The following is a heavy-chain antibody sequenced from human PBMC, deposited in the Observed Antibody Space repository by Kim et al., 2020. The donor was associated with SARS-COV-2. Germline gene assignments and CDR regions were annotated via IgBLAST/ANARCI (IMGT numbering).Heavy chain of an antibody. CDR3: ERDRWFGETLNQYYYYYGMDV. J-gene: IGHJ6*02. V-gene: IGHV3-33*05. Sequence: GGSLRLSCAASGFSFSTYGMHWVRQAPGKGLEWVAVISYDGRNKYYTDSVKGRFTISRDNSKNTLYLQMNSLRAEDTAMYYCERDRWFGETLNQYYYYYGMDVWGQGTTVTVS. CDR1: GFSFSTYG. D-gene: IGHD3-10*01. CDR2: ISYDGRNK.